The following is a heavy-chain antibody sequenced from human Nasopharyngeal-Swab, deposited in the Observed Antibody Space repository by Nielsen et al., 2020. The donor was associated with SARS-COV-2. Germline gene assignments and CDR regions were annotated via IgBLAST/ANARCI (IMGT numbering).Heavy chain of an antibody. Sequence: SLKISCAASGFTFDDYTMHWVRQPPGKGLEWVSGVKWNSAAIHYADSVKGRFTISRDNAKNSLYLQMNSLRSEYTALYYCAKDVNSALVSGYGMDVWGRGTTVTVSS. D-gene: IGHD5-18*01. J-gene: IGHJ6*02. CDR3: AKDVNSALVSGYGMDV. CDR2: VKWNSAAI. V-gene: IGHV3-9*01. CDR1: GFTFDDYT.